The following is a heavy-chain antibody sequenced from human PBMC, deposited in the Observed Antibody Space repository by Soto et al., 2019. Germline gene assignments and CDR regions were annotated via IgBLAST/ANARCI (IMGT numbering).Heavy chain of an antibody. V-gene: IGHV4-30-4*08. CDR3: VCGWWERDGYVMDV. J-gene: IGHJ6*02. CDR2: IYYSGST. Sequence: PSETLSLTCTVSGGSISSGGNYWSWIRQHPGKGLEWIGYIYYSGSTYYNPSLKSRVTISDDTSTNQFSLTLSSVTAADTAVYYCVCGWWERDGYVMDVWGRGSTVPVSS. CDR1: GGSISSGGNY. D-gene: IGHD1-26*01.